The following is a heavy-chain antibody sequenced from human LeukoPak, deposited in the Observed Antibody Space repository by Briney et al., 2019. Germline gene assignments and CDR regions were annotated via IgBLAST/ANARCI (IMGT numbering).Heavy chain of an antibody. D-gene: IGHD5-24*01. CDR2: INPNSGGT. J-gene: IGHJ4*02. Sequence: ASVKVSCKASGYTFTGYYMHWVRQAPGQGLEWMGWINPNSGGTNYAQKFQGRVTMTRDTSISTAYMELSRLRSDDTAVYYCAVVRDGYSEEVDYWGQGTLVTVSS. V-gene: IGHV1-2*02. CDR3: AVVRDGYSEEVDY. CDR1: GYTFTGYY.